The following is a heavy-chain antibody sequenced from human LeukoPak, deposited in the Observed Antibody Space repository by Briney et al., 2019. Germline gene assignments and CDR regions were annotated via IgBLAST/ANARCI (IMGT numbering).Heavy chain of an antibody. V-gene: IGHV1-8*01. J-gene: IGHJ6*02. Sequence: ASVKVSCKASGYTFTSYDINWVRQATGQGLEWMGWMNPNSGNTGFAQKFQGRATMTRSTSISTAYMELSSLRSEDTAVYYCARGWTVAAKGYYYCYGMDVWGQGTTVTVSS. CDR1: GYTFTSYD. D-gene: IGHD2-15*01. CDR2: MNPNSGNT. CDR3: ARGWTVAAKGYYYCYGMDV.